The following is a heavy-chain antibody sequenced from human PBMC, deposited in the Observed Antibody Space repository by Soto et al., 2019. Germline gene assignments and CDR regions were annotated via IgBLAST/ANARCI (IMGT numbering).Heavy chain of an antibody. CDR1: GGSFSGYS. CDR2: INLSGSA. CDR3: ARGLFSEDYYSGGWYYFDS. J-gene: IGHJ4*02. Sequence: QVQLQQWGAGLLKPSETLSLTCAVYGGSFSGYSWTWIRQPPGKGLEWIGQINLSGSANYNPSLKSRVTISVGTSKNQFSLDLSSMTAADTAVYYCARGLFSEDYYSGGWYYFDSWGQGTLVTVSS. V-gene: IGHV4-34*01. D-gene: IGHD3-10*01.